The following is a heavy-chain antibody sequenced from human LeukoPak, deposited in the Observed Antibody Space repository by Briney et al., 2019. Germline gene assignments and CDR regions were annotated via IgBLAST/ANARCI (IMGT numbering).Heavy chain of an antibody. CDR3: AREGYYCYDSSDRDAFDI. J-gene: IGHJ3*02. CDR2: MNPNSGNT. V-gene: IGHV1-8*03. Sequence: ASVKVSCKASGYTFTSYDINWVRQATGQGLEWMGWMNPNSGNTGYAQKFQGRVTITRNTSISTAYMELSSLRSEDTAVYYCAREGYYCYDSSDRDAFDIWGQGTMVTVSS. D-gene: IGHD3-22*01. CDR1: GYTFTSYD.